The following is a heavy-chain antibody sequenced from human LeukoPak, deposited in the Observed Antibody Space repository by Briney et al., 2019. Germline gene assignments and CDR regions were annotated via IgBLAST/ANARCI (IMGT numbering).Heavy chain of an antibody. CDR1: GYTFTSYG. D-gene: IGHD3-16*01. CDR2: ISAYNGNT. J-gene: IGHJ3*02. CDR3: ARSQGPEHYDYVWGSYRTSLGI. Sequence: SVKVSCKASGYTFTSYGISWVRQAPGQGLEWMGWISAYNGNTNYAQKLQGRVTMTTDTSTSTAYMELRSLRSDDTAVYYCARSQGPEHYDYVWGSYRTSLGIWGQGTMVTVSS. V-gene: IGHV1-18*01.